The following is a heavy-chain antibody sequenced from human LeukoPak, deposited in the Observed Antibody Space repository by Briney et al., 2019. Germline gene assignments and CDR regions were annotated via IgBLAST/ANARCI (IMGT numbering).Heavy chain of an antibody. CDR2: ISYSGST. CDR3: ARGGRTTLTKY. D-gene: IGHD4-11*01. CDR1: GGSINSGTYY. V-gene: IGHV4-31*03. Sequence: SETLSLTCTVSGGSINSGTYYWSWIRQHPGKGLEWIGYISYSGSTYYNSSLKSRVTISLDTSENQFSLKLSSVTAADTAVYYRARGGRTTLTKYWGQGILVTVSS. J-gene: IGHJ4*02.